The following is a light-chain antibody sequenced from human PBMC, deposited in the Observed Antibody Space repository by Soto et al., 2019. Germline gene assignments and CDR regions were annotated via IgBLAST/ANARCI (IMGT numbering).Light chain of an antibody. CDR2: KAS. Sequence: DIQMTQSPSTLSASVGDRVTITCRASQSISSWLAWYQQKPGKAPKILIYKASSLESGVPSRFSGSGSGTEFTLTISSLQPDDFATYYCQQYNSFSLTFGGGTKVDIK. J-gene: IGKJ4*01. CDR1: QSISSW. V-gene: IGKV1-5*03. CDR3: QQYNSFSLT.